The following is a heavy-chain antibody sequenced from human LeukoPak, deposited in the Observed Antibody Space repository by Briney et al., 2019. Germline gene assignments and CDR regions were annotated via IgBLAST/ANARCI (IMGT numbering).Heavy chain of an antibody. Sequence: GGSLRLSCAASGSTFSSYAMSWVRQAPGKGLEWVSAISGSGGSTYYADSVKGRFTISRDNSKNTLYLQMNSLRAEDTAVYYCARYANYDFWSSYRDYYYMDVWGKGTTVTVSS. V-gene: IGHV3-23*01. J-gene: IGHJ6*03. CDR2: ISGSGGST. CDR1: GSTFSSYA. D-gene: IGHD3-3*01. CDR3: ARYANYDFWSSYRDYYYMDV.